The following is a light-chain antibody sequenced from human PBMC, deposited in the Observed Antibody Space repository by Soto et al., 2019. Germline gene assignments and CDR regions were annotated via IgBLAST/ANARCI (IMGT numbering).Light chain of an antibody. CDR2: GAS. Sequence: DKLMSQSPATLSVSPVERVILYFSASQNIHNHMSWFLQTPGQTPRLLIYGASNRATGIPDRFSASGSGTEFTLTIRELQSEDFAVYYCQQYSKWPPWTCGPGTKVDIK. J-gene: IGKJ1*01. CDR3: QQYSKWPPWT. CDR1: QNIHNH. V-gene: IGKV3D-15*01.